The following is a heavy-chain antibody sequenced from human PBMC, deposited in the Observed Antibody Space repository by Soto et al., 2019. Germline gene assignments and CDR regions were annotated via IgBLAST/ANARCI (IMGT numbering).Heavy chain of an antibody. Sequence: FGATLVNPTQTLTLTCTVSGFSLSTSGEGVGWIRQPPGKALEWLALMYWDDDKRYSPSLKSRLTITKDTSKNQVVLTMPNMDPVDTATYYCAHSLSYGSGSYPHYYYYCMDVWGKGTTVTVSS. D-gene: IGHD3-10*01. V-gene: IGHV2-5*02. CDR3: AHSLSYGSGSYPHYYYYCMDV. CDR2: MYWDDDK. J-gene: IGHJ6*03. CDR1: GFSLSTSGEG.